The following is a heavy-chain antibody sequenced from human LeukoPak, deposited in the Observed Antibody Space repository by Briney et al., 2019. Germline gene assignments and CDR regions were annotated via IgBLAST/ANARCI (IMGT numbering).Heavy chain of an antibody. Sequence: SETLSLTCTVSGGSISNGVYYWSWIRQHPGKGLEWFGYIYDSGTTYYNPALQSRVTISVDTSDNQLSLKLRSLTAADTAVYYCARGGDRRGFDYWGQGTLVTVSS. V-gene: IGHV4-31*03. J-gene: IGHJ4*02. CDR1: GGSISNGVYY. CDR2: IYDSGTT. CDR3: ARGGDRRGFDY. D-gene: IGHD1-14*01.